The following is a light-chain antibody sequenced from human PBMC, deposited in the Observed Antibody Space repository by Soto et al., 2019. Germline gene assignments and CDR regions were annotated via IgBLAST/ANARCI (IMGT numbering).Light chain of an antibody. J-gene: IGKJ5*01. CDR3: QHYGSSPLIT. CDR2: GAS. Sequence: ENVLTQSPATLSLSPGEGATLSCRASQSINTYLAWYQQKPGQAPRLLTYGASRRATGIPDRFSGSGSGSDFTLTISRLEPEDFAVFYGQHYGSSPLITFGRGTRLEIK. V-gene: IGKV3-20*01. CDR1: QSINTY.